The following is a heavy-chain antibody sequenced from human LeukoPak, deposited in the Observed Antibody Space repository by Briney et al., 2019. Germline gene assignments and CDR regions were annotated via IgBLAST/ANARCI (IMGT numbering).Heavy chain of an antibody. J-gene: IGHJ4*02. V-gene: IGHV1-24*01. CDR3: ATITMVRGVIKPFDY. D-gene: IGHD3-10*01. CDR2: FDPEDGET. CDR1: GYTLTELS. Sequence: ASVKVSCKVSGYTLTELSMHWVRQAPGKGLEWMGGFDPEDGETIYAQKFQGRVTMTEDTSTDTAYMELSSLRSEDTAVYYCATITMVRGVIKPFDYWGQGTLVTVSS.